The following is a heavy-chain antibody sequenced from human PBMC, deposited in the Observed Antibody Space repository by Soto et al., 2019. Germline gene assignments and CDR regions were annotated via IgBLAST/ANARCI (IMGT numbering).Heavy chain of an antibody. V-gene: IGHV5-51*01. D-gene: IGHD3-3*01. Sequence: GESLKISCKGSEYSFSTYWIAWVRQMPGKGLEWMGIIYPGDSDTRYSPSFQGQVTISADKSISPAHLQWSSLKASDTAMYYCARQIRHYDSRSNKSYYYGLDVWGQGTTVTVSS. CDR2: IYPGDSDT. CDR3: ARQIRHYDSRSNKSYYYGLDV. J-gene: IGHJ6*02. CDR1: EYSFSTYW.